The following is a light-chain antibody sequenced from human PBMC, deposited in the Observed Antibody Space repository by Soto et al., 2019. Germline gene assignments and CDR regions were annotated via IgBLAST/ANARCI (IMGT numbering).Light chain of an antibody. V-gene: IGLV2-14*01. CDR1: SSDVGGYNY. J-gene: IGLJ1*01. CDR3: CSSTTTSTLV. Sequence: QSVLTQPASVSGSPGQSIAISCTGTSSDVGGYNYVSWYQQHPGKAPKLMLYEVSNRPSGVSSRFSGSKSGSTASLTISGLQAEGEGDYYCCSSTTTSTLVFGTGTKVTVL. CDR2: EVS.